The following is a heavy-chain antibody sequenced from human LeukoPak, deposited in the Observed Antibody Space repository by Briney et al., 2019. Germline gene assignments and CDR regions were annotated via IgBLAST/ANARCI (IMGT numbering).Heavy chain of an antibody. CDR2: ISSDRRYI. V-gene: IGHV3-21*01. J-gene: IGHJ6*02. CDR3: ASTLGPGYYDSSGYPRPTTGGMDV. CDR1: GFTFSTYT. D-gene: IGHD3-22*01. Sequence: PGGSLRLSCAASGFTFSTYTMNWVRQAPGKGLEWVSSISSDRRYIYYADSMKGRFTVSRDNAKNSLYLQMNSLRAEDTAVYFCASTLGPGYYDSSGYPRPTTGGMDVWGQGTTVTVSS.